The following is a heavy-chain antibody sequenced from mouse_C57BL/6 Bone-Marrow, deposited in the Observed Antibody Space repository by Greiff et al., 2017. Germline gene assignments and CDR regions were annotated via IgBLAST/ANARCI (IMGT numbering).Heavy chain of an antibody. J-gene: IGHJ2*01. V-gene: IGHV14-4*01. CDR3: TTMMFDY. CDR1: GFNIKDDY. D-gene: IGHD2-3*01. Sequence: VQLQQPGAELVRPGASVKLSCTASGFNIKDDYMHWVKQRPEQGLEWIGWIDPENGDTEYASKFQGKATITADTSSNTAYLQLSSLTSEDTAVYYCTTMMFDYWGQGTTLTVSS. CDR2: IDPENGDT.